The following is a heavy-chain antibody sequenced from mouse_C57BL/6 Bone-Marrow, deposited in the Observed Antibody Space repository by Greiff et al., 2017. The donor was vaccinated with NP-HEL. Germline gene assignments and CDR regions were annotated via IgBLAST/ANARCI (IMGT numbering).Heavy chain of an antibody. CDR2: IDPENGDT. CDR1: GFNIKDDY. Sequence: EVQLQQSGAELVRPGASVKLSCTASGFNIKDDYMHWVKQRPEQGLEWIGWIDPENGDTEYASKFQGKATISADTSSNTAYLQLSSLTSEDTAVYYCTTGYFDVWGTGTTVTVSS. V-gene: IGHV14-4*01. CDR3: TTGYFDV. J-gene: IGHJ1*03.